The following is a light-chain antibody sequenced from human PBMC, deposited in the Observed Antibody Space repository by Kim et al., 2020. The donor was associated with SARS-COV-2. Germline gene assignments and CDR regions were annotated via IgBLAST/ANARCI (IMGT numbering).Light chain of an antibody. CDR2: EVS. Sequence: QSALTQPASVSGSPGQSITISCTGTSSDVGSYNLVSWYQQHPGKAPKLMIYEVSKRPSGVSNRFSGSKSGNTASLTISGLQAADEAAYYCCSYAGSSTLGVFGTGTKVTVL. CDR3: CSYAGSSTLGV. J-gene: IGLJ1*01. V-gene: IGLV2-23*02. CDR1: SSDVGSYNL.